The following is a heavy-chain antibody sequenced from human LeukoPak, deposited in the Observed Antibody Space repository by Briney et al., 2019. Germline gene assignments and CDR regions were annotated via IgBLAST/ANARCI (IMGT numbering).Heavy chain of an antibody. J-gene: IGHJ6*03. CDR2: ISSSGSTI. CDR3: ARGGNYYDSSGYYQPPYYYYYMDV. CDR1: GFTFSSYE. V-gene: IGHV3-48*03. D-gene: IGHD3-22*01. Sequence: GGSLRLSCAASGFTFSSYEMNWVRQAPGKGLEWVSYISSSGSTIYYADSVEGRFTISRDNAKNSLYLQMNSLRAEDTAVYYCARGGNYYDSSGYYQPPYYYYYMDVWGKGTTVTVSS.